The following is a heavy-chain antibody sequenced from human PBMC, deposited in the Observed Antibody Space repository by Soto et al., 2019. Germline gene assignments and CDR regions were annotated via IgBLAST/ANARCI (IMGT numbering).Heavy chain of an antibody. Sequence: PGGSLRLSCTGSGFTFSSYAMAWVRQAPGKGLEWVSAISDSGHSTFYADSVEGRFTISRDNSKNTLYLQMNSLGAEDTAIYYCAKSLKGRYYYDSSGSFYFDSWGPGTLVTVSS. D-gene: IGHD3-22*01. V-gene: IGHV3-23*01. J-gene: IGHJ4*02. CDR1: GFTFSSYA. CDR2: ISDSGHST. CDR3: AKSLKGRYYYDSSGSFYFDS.